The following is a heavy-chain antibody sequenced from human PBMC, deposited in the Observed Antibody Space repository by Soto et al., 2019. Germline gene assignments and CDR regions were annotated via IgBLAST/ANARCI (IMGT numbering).Heavy chain of an antibody. CDR2: SSGSGDST. CDR1: GFTFSVYA. D-gene: IGHD3-10*01. Sequence: EVRLLETGGGLVQPGGSLRLSCAASGFTFSVYAMSWVRQAPGKGLEWVSGSSGSGDSTHYADSVKGRFTVSRDNSKSMLYLQTNSLRAEDTAIYYCAKALYGGFTYWGQGPLVTVSS. CDR3: AKALYGGFTY. J-gene: IGHJ4*02. V-gene: IGHV3-23*01.